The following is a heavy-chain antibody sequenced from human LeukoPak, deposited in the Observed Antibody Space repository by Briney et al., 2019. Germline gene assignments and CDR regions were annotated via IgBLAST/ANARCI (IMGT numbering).Heavy chain of an antibody. Sequence: PAETLSLTCSVSGMSITSRHYWGWIRQPPGKGLEWIGYIYYSGSTNYNPSLKSRVTISVDTSKNQFSLKLSSVTAADTAVYYCARVKRIAAAGVFDYWGQGTLVTVSS. CDR1: GMSITSRHY. J-gene: IGHJ4*02. CDR2: IYYSGST. CDR3: ARVKRIAAAGVFDY. D-gene: IGHD6-13*01. V-gene: IGHV4-59*11.